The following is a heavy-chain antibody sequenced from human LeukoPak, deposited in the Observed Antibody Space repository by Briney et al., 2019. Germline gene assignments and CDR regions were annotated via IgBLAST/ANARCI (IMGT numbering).Heavy chain of an antibody. CDR1: RFTFSSYA. V-gene: IGHV3-23*01. CDR2: ISGSGGST. Sequence: PGGSLRLSCAASRFTFSSYAMSWVRQAPGKGLEWVSAISGSGGSTYYADSVKGRFDISRDNSKNTLYLQLNSLRAEDTAVYYCAKANMVRGVTLKIDYWGQGTLVTVSS. D-gene: IGHD3-10*01. J-gene: IGHJ4*02. CDR3: AKANMVRGVTLKIDY.